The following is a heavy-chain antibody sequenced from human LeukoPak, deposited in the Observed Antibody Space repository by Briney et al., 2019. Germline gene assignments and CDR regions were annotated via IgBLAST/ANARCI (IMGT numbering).Heavy chain of an antibody. V-gene: IGHV1-69*06. J-gene: IGHJ4*02. CDR2: IIPIFGTA. CDR3: ARTMGYYGSGSYYNLDY. Sequence: ASVKVSCKSSGGTFSSYAISWVRQAPGQGLEWMGGIIPIFGTANYAQKFQGRVTITADKSTSTDYMELSSLRSEDTAVYYCARTMGYYGSGSYYNLDYWGQGTLVTVSS. D-gene: IGHD3-10*01. CDR1: GGTFSSYA.